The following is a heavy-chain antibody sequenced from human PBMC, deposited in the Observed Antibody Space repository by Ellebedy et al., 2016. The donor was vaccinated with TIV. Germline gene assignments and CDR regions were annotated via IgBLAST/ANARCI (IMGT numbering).Heavy chain of an antibody. CDR1: GFIFSSYW. J-gene: IGHJ4*02. CDR2: IKEDGSEK. CDR3: AKYESGSLIIDY. Sequence: GESLKISXAASGFIFSSYWMTWVRQAPGKGLEWVANIKEDGSEKYYVDSVKGRFTISRDNAKNSLYLQMNSLRAEDTAVYYCAKYESGSLIIDYWGQGTLVTVSS. V-gene: IGHV3-7*01. D-gene: IGHD1-26*01.